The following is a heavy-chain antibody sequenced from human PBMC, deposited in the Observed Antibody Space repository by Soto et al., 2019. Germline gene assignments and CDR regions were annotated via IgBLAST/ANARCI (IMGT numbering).Heavy chain of an antibody. CDR1: GGSFSGYY. CDR3: AREGVDTSGCSY. D-gene: IGHD3-22*01. J-gene: IGHJ4*02. Sequence: LSLTCAVYGGSFSGYYWSWIRQPPGKGLEWIGEINHSGSTNYNPSLKSRVTISVDTSKNQFSLKLSSVTAADTAVYYCAREGVDTSGCSYWGQGTRVTVSS. V-gene: IGHV4-34*01. CDR2: INHSGST.